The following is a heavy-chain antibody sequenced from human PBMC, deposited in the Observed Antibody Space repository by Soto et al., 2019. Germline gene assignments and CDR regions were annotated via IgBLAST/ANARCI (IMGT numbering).Heavy chain of an antibody. V-gene: IGHV3-7*05. Sequence: EVQLVESGGGLVQPGGSLRLSCTASGFTLSNYWMNWVRQAPEKGLEWVANIKQDGSEKNYVDSVKGRFTISRDNAKNSLYLQVNSLRADDTAMYYCMTTVTTFGCWGQGTLVTVSS. D-gene: IGHD4-17*01. J-gene: IGHJ4*02. CDR3: MTTVTTFGC. CDR2: IKQDGSEK. CDR1: GFTLSNYW.